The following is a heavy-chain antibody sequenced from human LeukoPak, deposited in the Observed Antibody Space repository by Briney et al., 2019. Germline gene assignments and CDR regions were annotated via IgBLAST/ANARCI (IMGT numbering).Heavy chain of an antibody. CDR1: GYSIGSDFY. J-gene: IGHJ4*02. D-gene: IGHD4-11*01. V-gene: IGHV4-38-2*01. Sequence: KPSETLSLTCAVSGYSIGSDFYWGWIRQPPGKGLEWIASIYYSGSTYYNPSLKSRVTISVDTSKNQFSLKLSSVTAADTVVYYCAGHLPYSNYCYYWGQGTLVTVSS. CDR3: AGHLPYSNYCYY. CDR2: IYYSGST.